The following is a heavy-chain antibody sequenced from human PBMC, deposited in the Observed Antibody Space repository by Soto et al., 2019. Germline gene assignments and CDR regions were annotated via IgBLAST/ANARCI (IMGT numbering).Heavy chain of an antibody. CDR1: GFSFSAHG. CDR2: INDGSEE. CDR3: ARHDLFVDNGLDH. Sequence: QVQLVESGGGVVRPGTSLRLSCAATGFSFSAHGMHWVRQAPGKGLEWLAVINDGSEEGYADSVRGRFTISRDNARNILYLQMDNLRAEDSALYYCARHDLFVDNGLDHWRQGTLVTVSS. J-gene: IGHJ4*02. V-gene: IGHV3-33*01. D-gene: IGHD1-1*01.